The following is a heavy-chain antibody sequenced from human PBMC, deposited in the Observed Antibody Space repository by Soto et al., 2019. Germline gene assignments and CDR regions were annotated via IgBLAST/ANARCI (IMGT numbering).Heavy chain of an antibody. V-gene: IGHV1-2*02. CDR2: INPNSGGT. CDR1: GYTFTGYY. J-gene: IGHJ6*02. D-gene: IGHD3-22*01. CDR3: AREYDSSGYYYGPLYYGMDV. Sequence: APVKVSCKASGYTFTGYYMHWVRQAPGQGLEWMGWINPNSGGTNYAQKFQGRVTMTRDTSISTAYMELSRLRSDDTAVYYCAREYDSSGYYYGPLYYGMDVWGQGTTVTVSS.